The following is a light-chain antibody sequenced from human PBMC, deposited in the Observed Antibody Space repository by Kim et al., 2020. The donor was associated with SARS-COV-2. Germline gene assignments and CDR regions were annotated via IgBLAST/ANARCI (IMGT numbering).Light chain of an antibody. CDR1: QSVSIN. J-gene: IGKJ2*03. V-gene: IGKV1-39*01. CDR2: AAS. Sequence: DIEMTQSPSALSASVGDRVTITCRASQSVSINLNWYQQKPGKAPRLLIYAASSLQSGVPSRFSGSGSGTGFTLTISSLQPEDFAAYYCQQTFGTQYSFGRGTKVDIK. CDR3: QQTFGTQYS.